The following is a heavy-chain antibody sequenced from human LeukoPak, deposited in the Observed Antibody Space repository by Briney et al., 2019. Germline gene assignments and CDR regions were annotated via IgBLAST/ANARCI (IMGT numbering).Heavy chain of an antibody. CDR2: ISGSGGST. Sequence: PGGSLRLSCAASGFTFSSYAMSWVRQAPGKGLEWVSAISGSGGSTYYADSVKGRFTISRDNSKNTLYLQMNSLRAEDTAVYYCARKRGYYDSSGYYWGYYYYYMDVWGKGTTVTVSS. J-gene: IGHJ6*03. V-gene: IGHV3-23*01. D-gene: IGHD3-22*01. CDR3: ARKRGYYDSSGYYWGYYYYYMDV. CDR1: GFTFSSYA.